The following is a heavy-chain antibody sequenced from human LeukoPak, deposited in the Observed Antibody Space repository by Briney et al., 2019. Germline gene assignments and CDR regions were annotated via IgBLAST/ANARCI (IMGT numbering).Heavy chain of an antibody. CDR2: MNPNSGNT. CDR1: GYTFTGYY. D-gene: IGHD5-18*01. J-gene: IGHJ4*02. Sequence: GASVKVSCKASGYTFTGYYMYWVRQAPGQGLEWMGWMNPNSGNTGYAQKFQGRVTMTRNTSISTAYMELSSLRSEDTAVYYCARGPRRGYSYVQDFDYWGQGTLVTVSS. V-gene: IGHV1-8*02. CDR3: ARGPRRGYSYVQDFDY.